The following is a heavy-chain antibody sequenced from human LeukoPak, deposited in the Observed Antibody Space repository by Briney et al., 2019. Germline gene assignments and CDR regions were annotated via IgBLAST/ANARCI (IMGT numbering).Heavy chain of an antibody. CDR2: IYYSGST. CDR3: GRDRGAYYFDY. Sequence: SETLSLTCTVSGGSISSSSYYWGWIRQPPGKGLEWIGIIYYSGSTYSNPSLKSRVTISVDTSKNQFSLKLSSVTAADTAVYYCGRDRGAYYFDYWGQGTLVTVSS. D-gene: IGHD3-10*01. CDR1: GGSISSSSYY. V-gene: IGHV4-39*02. J-gene: IGHJ4*02.